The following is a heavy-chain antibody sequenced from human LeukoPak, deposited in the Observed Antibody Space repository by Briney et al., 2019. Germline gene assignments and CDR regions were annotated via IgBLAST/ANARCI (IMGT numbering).Heavy chain of an antibody. CDR1: GFTFNNAW. CDR3: ATSTQGWDVFDY. J-gene: IGHJ4*02. CDR2: IKRKTDDGTK. V-gene: IGHV3-15*01. D-gene: IGHD1-26*01. Sequence: KPGGSLRLSCAAAGFTFNNAWMSWVRQAPGKGLEWVGRIKRKTDDGTKDYAAPVKGRFTISRDDSKNTLYLEMNSLRNEDTAVYYCATSTQGWDVFDYWGQGTLVTVSS.